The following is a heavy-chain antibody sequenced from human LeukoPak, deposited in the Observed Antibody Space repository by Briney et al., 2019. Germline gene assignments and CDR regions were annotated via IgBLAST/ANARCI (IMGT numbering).Heavy chain of an antibody. CDR2: ISYDGSNK. CDR3: AKDRRYCSSTSCYTRNYYYYYGMDV. Sequence: SGGSLRFSCAASGFTFSSYGMHWVRQAPGKGLEWVAVISYDGSNKYYADSVKGRFTISRDNSKNTLYLQMNSLRAEDTAVYYCAKDRRYCSSTSCYTRNYYYYYGMDVWGQGTTVTVSS. D-gene: IGHD2-2*02. CDR1: GFTFSSYG. V-gene: IGHV3-30*18. J-gene: IGHJ6*02.